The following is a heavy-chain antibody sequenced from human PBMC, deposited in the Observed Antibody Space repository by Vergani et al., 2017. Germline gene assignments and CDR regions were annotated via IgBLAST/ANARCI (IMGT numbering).Heavy chain of an antibody. D-gene: IGHD2/OR15-2a*01. V-gene: IGHV3-21*01. J-gene: IGHJ6*02. CDR1: GFTFSNYD. Sequence: EVQLVESGGGLVKPGGSLKLSCAASGFTFSNYDMNWVRQAPGKGLEWVSSISSSSNSIYYADSVKGRFTISRDNAKNSLYLQMNSLRAEDTAVYYCARDLSYYYGMDVWGQGTTVTVSS. CDR3: ARDLSYYYGMDV. CDR2: ISSSSNSI.